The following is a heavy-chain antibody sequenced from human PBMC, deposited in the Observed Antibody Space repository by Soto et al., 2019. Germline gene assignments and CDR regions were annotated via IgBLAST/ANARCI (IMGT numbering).Heavy chain of an antibody. CDR2: ISGSGGDT. D-gene: IGHD3-22*01. CDR3: ARGHAYDDDSGYYGY. V-gene: IGHV3-23*01. CDR1: GFTFSSYA. J-gene: IGHJ4*02. Sequence: EVQLLESGGGLVQPGGSLRLSCAASGFTFSSYAMSWVRQAPGKGLEWVSGISGSGGDTNYADSVKGRFTISRDNSKKMLYLQVNSLRAEDAAVYYCARGHAYDDDSGYYGYWGQGILVTVSS.